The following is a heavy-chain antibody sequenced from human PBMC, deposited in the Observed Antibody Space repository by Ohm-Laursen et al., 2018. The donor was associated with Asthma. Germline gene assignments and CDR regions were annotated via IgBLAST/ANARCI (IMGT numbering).Heavy chain of an antibody. J-gene: IGHJ6*02. D-gene: IGHD3-16*01. CDR3: AKPDNLGYYYYYGMDV. V-gene: IGHV3-23*01. CDR2: ISGSGGST. Sequence: GSLRLSCSASGFTVSSNYMSWVRQAPGKGLEWVSAISGSGGSTYYADSVKGRFTISRDNSKNTLYLQMNSLRAEDTAVYYCAKPDNLGYYYYYGMDVWGQGTTVTVSS. CDR1: GFTVSSNY.